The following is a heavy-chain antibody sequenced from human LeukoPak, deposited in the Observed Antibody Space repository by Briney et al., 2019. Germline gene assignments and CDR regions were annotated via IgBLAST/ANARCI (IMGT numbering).Heavy chain of an antibody. CDR1: GGSISSTNW. CDR2: IYRSGTT. CDR3: ARAGPVAAAGIMDV. V-gene: IGHV4-4*02. D-gene: IGHD6-13*01. Sequence: ASGTLSLTCAVSGGSISSTNWWSWVRQPPGKGLEWIGEIYRSGTTNYKPSLKSRVTISLDKSRNHFSLKLTSVTAADSAVYYCARAGPVAAAGIMDVWGKGTTVTVSS. J-gene: IGHJ6*04.